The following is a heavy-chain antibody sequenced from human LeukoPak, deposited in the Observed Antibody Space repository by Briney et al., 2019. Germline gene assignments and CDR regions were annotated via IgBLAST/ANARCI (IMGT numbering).Heavy chain of an antibody. CDR3: ARGGVDSDAFDI. CDR2: IYYSGRT. Sequence: SETLSLTCTVSGGSISSGTYYWSWIRQRPGQGLEWIGYIYYSGRTYFNPSLMSRLTISVDTSTNQFSLKLSSVTAADTAVFYCARGGVDSDAFDIWGQGTMVTVSS. D-gene: IGHD3-10*01. J-gene: IGHJ3*02. CDR1: GGSISSGTYY. V-gene: IGHV4-31*03.